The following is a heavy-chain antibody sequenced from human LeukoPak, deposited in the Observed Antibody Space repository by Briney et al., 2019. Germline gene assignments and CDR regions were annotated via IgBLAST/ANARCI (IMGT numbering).Heavy chain of an antibody. Sequence: PGGSLRLSCAASGFTFSSYAMHWVRQAPGKGLEWVAVISYDGSNKYYADSVKGRFTISRDNSKNTLYLQMNSLRAEDTAVYYCARAVSGYEEGGGHWGQGTLVTVSS. CDR2: ISYDGSNK. CDR1: GFTFSSYA. J-gene: IGHJ4*02. V-gene: IGHV3-30-3*01. CDR3: ARAVSGYEEGGGH. D-gene: IGHD5-12*01.